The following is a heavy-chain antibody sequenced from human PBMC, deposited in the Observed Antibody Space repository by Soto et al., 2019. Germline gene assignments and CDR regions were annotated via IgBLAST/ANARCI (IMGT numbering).Heavy chain of an antibody. J-gene: IGHJ6*02. V-gene: IGHV5-51*01. Sequence: VESLKISCKGSGYIFTSYWICCFPQMRGKVLEWMGIIYPGDSDTRYSPSFQGQVTISADKSISTAYLQWSSLKASDTAMYYCARRSSIAVTYGMDVWGQGTTVTVSS. CDR1: GYIFTSYW. D-gene: IGHD6-19*01. CDR2: IYPGDSDT. CDR3: ARRSSIAVTYGMDV.